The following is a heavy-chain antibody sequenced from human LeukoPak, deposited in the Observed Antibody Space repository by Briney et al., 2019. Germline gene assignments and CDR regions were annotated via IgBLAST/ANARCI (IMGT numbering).Heavy chain of an antibody. V-gene: IGHV3-21*04. Sequence: GGSLRLSCAGAGFTFTTYSMNWVRQAPGKGLEWVSSISSSGSYRYYADSVKGRFTISRDNSKNTLYLQMNSLRAEDTAVYFCASGGDYGDYSNWGQGTLVTVSS. CDR1: GFTFTTYS. CDR2: ISSSGSYR. J-gene: IGHJ4*02. CDR3: ASGGDYGDYSN. D-gene: IGHD4-17*01.